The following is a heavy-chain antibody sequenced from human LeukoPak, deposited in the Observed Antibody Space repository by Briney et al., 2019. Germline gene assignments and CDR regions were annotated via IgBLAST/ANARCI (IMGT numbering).Heavy chain of an antibody. V-gene: IGHV3-11*06. CDR1: GFTFSDYY. CDR3: ARAIRSGSYHLDY. Sequence: GGSLRLSCAASGFTFSDYYMSWIRQAPGKGLEWVSYISSSSSYTNYADSVKGRFTISRDNAKNSLYLQMNSLRDEDTAVYYCARAIRSGSYHLDYWGQGTLVTVSS. CDR2: ISSSSSYT. D-gene: IGHD3-10*01. J-gene: IGHJ4*02.